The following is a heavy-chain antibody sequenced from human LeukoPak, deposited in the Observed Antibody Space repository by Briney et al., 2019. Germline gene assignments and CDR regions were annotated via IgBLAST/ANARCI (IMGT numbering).Heavy chain of an antibody. CDR3: ARDLWELPHGRWFDP. Sequence: PSETLSLTCTVSGGSISSSSYYWGWIRQPPGKGLEWIGSIYHSGSTYYNPSLKSRVTISVDTSKNQFSLKLSSVTAADTAVYYCARDLWELPHGRWFDPWGQGTLVTVSS. CDR1: GGSISSSSYY. CDR2: IYHSGST. V-gene: IGHV4-39*07. J-gene: IGHJ5*02. D-gene: IGHD1-26*01.